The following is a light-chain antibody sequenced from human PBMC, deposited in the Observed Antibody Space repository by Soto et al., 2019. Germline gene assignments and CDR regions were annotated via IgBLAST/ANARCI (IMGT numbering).Light chain of an antibody. CDR3: GTWDSSLSAWV. Sequence: QSVLTQPPSVSAAPGRKVTISCSGSSSNIGNNYVSWYQQFPGTAPQLLIYDNNKRPSGIPDRFSGSKSGTSATPGITGLQTGDEADYYCGTWDSSLSAWVFGGGTKVTVL. CDR1: SSNIGNNY. J-gene: IGLJ3*02. CDR2: DNN. V-gene: IGLV1-51*01.